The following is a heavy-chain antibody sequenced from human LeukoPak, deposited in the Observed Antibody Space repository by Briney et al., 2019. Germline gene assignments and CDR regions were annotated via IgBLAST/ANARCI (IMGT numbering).Heavy chain of an antibody. Sequence: GESLKISCKGSGYSFTSYWIGWVRQMPGKGLEWMGIIYPGDSDTRYSPSFQGQVTISADKSISTAYLQWGSLKASDTAMYYCAINYYDSSGYPQLFDYWGQGTLVTVSS. J-gene: IGHJ4*02. V-gene: IGHV5-51*01. CDR1: GYSFTSYW. CDR2: IYPGDSDT. CDR3: AINYYDSSGYPQLFDY. D-gene: IGHD3-22*01.